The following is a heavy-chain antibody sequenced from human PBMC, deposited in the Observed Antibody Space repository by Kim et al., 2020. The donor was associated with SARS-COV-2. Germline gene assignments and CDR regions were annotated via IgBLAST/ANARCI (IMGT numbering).Heavy chain of an antibody. J-gene: IGHJ4*02. CDR2: EK. Sequence: EKDYVGSVKGRFTISRDDARNSLYLQMNSLRAEDTAVYYCARVNWNYLFDYWGQGTLATVSS. V-gene: IGHV3-7*01. CDR3: ARVNWNYLFDY. D-gene: IGHD1-7*01.